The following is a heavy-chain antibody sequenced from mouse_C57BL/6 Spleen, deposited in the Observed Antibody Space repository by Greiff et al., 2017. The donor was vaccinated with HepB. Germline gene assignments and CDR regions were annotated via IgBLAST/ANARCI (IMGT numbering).Heavy chain of an antibody. Sequence: QVQLQQSGPELVKPGASVKISCKASGYAFSSSWMNWVKQRPGKGLEWIGRIYPGDGDTNYNGKFKGKATLTADKSSSTAYMQLSSLTSEDSAVYFCARSNYDYDGYYFDDWGQGTTLTVSS. CDR2: IYPGDGDT. D-gene: IGHD2-4*01. CDR1: GYAFSSSW. V-gene: IGHV1-82*01. CDR3: ARSNYDYDGYYFDD. J-gene: IGHJ2*01.